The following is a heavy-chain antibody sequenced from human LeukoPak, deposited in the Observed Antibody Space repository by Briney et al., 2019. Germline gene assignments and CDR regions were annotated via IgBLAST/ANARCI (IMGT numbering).Heavy chain of an antibody. D-gene: IGHD1-26*01. V-gene: IGHV3-23*01. CDR3: AKVPPQWELHLYVFDY. Sequence: GGSLRLSCAASGFTFSSYSVNWVRQAPGKGLEWVSAISGSGGSTYYADSVKGRFTISRDNSKNTLYLQMNSLRAEDTAVYYCAKVPPQWELHLYVFDYWGQGTLVTVSS. J-gene: IGHJ4*02. CDR1: GFTFSSYS. CDR2: ISGSGGST.